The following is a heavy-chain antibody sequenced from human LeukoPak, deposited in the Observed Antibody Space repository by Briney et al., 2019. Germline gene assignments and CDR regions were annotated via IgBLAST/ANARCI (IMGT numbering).Heavy chain of an antibody. CDR1: GGSISSYY. CDR2: IYHSGST. V-gene: IGHV4-59*08. CDR3: ARMGIQESLDY. Sequence: SSETLSLTCTVSGGSISSYYWSWIRQPPGKGLEWIGYIYHSGSTNYNPSLKSRVTISVDTSKNQFSLKLSSVTAADTAVYYCARMGIQESLDYWGQGTLVTVSS. D-gene: IGHD5-18*01. J-gene: IGHJ4*02.